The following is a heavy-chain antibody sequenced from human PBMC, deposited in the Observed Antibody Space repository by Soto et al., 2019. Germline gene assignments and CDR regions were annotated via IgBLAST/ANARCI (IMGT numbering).Heavy chain of an antibody. CDR1: GGSISSGGYS. D-gene: IGHD5-12*01. CDR3: ATGGGLPRYY. CDR2: IYHSGST. Sequence: QLQLQESGSGLVKPSQTLSLTCAVSGGSISSGGYSWSRIRQPPGKGLEWIGYIYHSGSTYYNPSLKSRVRISLDRSKNQFSLKLSSVTAADTAVYYCATGGGLPRYYWGQANLDTVSS. V-gene: IGHV4-30-2*01. J-gene: IGHJ4*02.